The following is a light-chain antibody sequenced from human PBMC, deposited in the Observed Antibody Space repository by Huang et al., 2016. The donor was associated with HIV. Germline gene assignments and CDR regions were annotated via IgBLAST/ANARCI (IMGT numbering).Light chain of an antibody. CDR2: WAS. Sequence: DIVMSQSPDSLAVSLGERATINCRSSQSVLYSSNNKNYLAWYQQRPGQPPKLLIYWASTWESGVPDRFSGSGSGTDFTLTISSLQAEDVALYYCQQYYATPRTFGQGTKVEIK. V-gene: IGKV4-1*01. J-gene: IGKJ1*01. CDR3: QQYYATPRT. CDR1: QSVLYSSNNKNY.